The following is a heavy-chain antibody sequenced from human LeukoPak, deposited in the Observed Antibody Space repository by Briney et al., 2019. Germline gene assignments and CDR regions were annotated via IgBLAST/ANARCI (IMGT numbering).Heavy chain of an antibody. CDR1: GYTFTGYY. J-gene: IGHJ6*03. D-gene: IGHD6-19*01. CDR3: ARDYRGGGSNYYMDV. V-gene: IGHV1-2*02. Sequence: GASVKVSFKASGYTFTGYYMHWVRQAPGQGLEWMGWINPNSGGTNYAQKFQGRVTMTRDTSISTAYMELSRLRSDDTAVYYCARDYRGGGSNYYMDVWGKGTTVTVSS. CDR2: INPNSGGT.